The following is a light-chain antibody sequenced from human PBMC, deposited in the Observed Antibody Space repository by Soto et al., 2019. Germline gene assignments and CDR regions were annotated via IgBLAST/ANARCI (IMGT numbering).Light chain of an antibody. V-gene: IGKV1-39*01. J-gene: IGKJ1*01. Sequence: DIQMTQSPSSLSASVGDRVTITCRASQSFSSYLNWYQQKPGKAPKLLIYAASSLQSGVPSRFSGSGSGTDFTLTISSLQPEDFATYYCQQSYSTPPTFGQGTKVEIK. CDR2: AAS. CDR1: QSFSSY. CDR3: QQSYSTPPT.